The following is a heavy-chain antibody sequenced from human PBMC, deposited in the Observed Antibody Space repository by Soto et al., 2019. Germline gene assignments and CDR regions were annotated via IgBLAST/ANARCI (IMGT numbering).Heavy chain of an antibody. D-gene: IGHD6-13*01. V-gene: IGHV3-30*14. CDR3: ARDKEQNLIHWFDP. J-gene: IGHJ5*02. CDR2: ITPNGGTQ. CDR1: GFPFSAFL. Sequence: PGGSLRLSCAASGFPFSAFLMHWLRQAPGKGLEWVALITPNGGTQYYADSVKGRFTISRDNSGNTLFLQMNSLSIDDTAVYYCARDKEQNLIHWFDPWGQGTLVTVSS.